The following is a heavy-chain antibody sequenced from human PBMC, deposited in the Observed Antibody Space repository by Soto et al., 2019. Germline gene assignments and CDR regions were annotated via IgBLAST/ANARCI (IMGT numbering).Heavy chain of an antibody. J-gene: IGHJ6*02. CDR3: ARDSVLHGSSWHYYYYGMDV. CDR2: IYYSGST. Sequence: PSETLSLTCTVSGGSISSGDYYWSWIRQPPGKGLEWIGYIYYSGSTYYNPSLKSRVTISVDTSKNQFSLKLSSVTAADTAVYYCARDSVLHGSSWHYYYYGMDVWGQGTTVTVSS. D-gene: IGHD6-6*01. CDR1: GGSISSGDYY. V-gene: IGHV4-30-4*01.